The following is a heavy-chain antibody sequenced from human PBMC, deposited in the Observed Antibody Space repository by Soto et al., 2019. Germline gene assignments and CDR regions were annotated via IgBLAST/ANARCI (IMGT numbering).Heavy chain of an antibody. Sequence: ASVKVSCKASGYTFTDDYMHWVRQAPGQGLEWMGWINPNSGGTNYAQKFQGRVTMTRDTSISTAYMELSRLRSDDTAVYYCARGWNASSGWAYFDYWGQGTLVTVSS. CDR1: GYTFTDDY. V-gene: IGHV1-2*02. J-gene: IGHJ4*02. CDR2: INPNSGGT. CDR3: ARGWNASSGWAYFDY. D-gene: IGHD6-19*01.